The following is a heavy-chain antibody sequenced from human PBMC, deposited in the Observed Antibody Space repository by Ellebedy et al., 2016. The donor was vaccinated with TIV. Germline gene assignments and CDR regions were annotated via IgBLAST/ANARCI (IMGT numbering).Heavy chain of an antibody. J-gene: IGHJ3*02. D-gene: IGHD1-26*01. Sequence: GESLKISCAASGFGFSSYAMSWVRQAPGKGLEWVSGIVGSGQSRYADSVKGRFTMSRDNSKNTVYLQMNSLTAEDTAVYYCSKERTIGSYSTDACDIWGQGTVVTVS. CDR3: SKERTIGSYSTDACDI. V-gene: IGHV3-23*01. CDR2: IVGSGQSR. CDR1: GFGFSSYA.